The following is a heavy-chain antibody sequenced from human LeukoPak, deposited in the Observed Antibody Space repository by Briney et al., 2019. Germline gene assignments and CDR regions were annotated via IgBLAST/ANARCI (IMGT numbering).Heavy chain of an antibody. Sequence: PSETLSLTCTVSGYSISSGYYWGWIRQPPGKGLEWIGSIYHSGSTYYNPSLKSRVTISVDTSKNQFSLKLSSVTAADTAVYYCARASYDTPFDYWGQGTLVTVSS. D-gene: IGHD3-22*01. CDR1: GYSISSGYY. CDR2: IYHSGST. J-gene: IGHJ4*02. CDR3: ARASYDTPFDY. V-gene: IGHV4-38-2*02.